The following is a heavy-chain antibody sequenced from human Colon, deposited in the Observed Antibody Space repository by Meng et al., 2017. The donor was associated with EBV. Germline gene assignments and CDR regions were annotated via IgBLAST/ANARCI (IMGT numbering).Heavy chain of an antibody. J-gene: IGHJ4*02. D-gene: IGHD5-24*01. Sequence: QMQRQESGPGLVKPSQTLSLTATVAGGAISSGGYYWSWIRQHPGKGLEWIGYIYYSGSTYYNPSLKSRVTISIDTSKNQFSLKLSSVTAADTAVYYCARGPSRWLQFSFDYWGQGTLVTVSS. CDR3: ARGPSRWLQFSFDY. CDR2: IYYSGST. CDR1: GGAISSGGYY. V-gene: IGHV4-31*03.